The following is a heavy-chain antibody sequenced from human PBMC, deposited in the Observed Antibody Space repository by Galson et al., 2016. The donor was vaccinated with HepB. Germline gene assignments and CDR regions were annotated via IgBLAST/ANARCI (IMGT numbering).Heavy chain of an antibody. CDR3: ARDSGYNHFDY. Sequence: SLRLSCAASGFIFSGSGMHWVRQAPGKGLEWLAVIWCDGSPKYYIDSVKGRVTISRDNSKNMLYLEMNNLRDEDTAVCYCARDSGYNHFDYWGQGTLVTVSS. CDR1: GFIFSGSG. J-gene: IGHJ4*02. V-gene: IGHV3-33*01. D-gene: IGHD1-1*01. CDR2: IWCDGSPK.